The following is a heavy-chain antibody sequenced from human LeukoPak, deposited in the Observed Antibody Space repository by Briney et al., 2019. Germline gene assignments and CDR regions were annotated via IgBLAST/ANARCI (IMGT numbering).Heavy chain of an antibody. CDR1: GYTFTSYG. Sequence: ASVKVSCKASGYTFTSYGISWVRQAPGQGLEWMGWISDYNGNTNYAQKLQGRVTMTTDKSTSTAYMELRSLRSDDTAVYYCARDQSSGPLDYWGQGTLVTVSS. CDR3: ARDQSSGPLDY. D-gene: IGHD3-22*01. V-gene: IGHV1-18*01. CDR2: ISDYNGNT. J-gene: IGHJ4*02.